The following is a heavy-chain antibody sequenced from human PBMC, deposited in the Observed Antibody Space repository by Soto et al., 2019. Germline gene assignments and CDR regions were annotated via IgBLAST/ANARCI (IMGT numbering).Heavy chain of an antibody. CDR1: SGSFSVYY. CDR2: VNHAGST. D-gene: IGHD4-4*01. Sequence: RSLTCAVYSGSFSVYYWNWIRQSPGKGLEWIGEVNHAGSTNYNPSLKSRVTISVDSSKNQFSLKLSSVTAADTAVYFCARDSTRRGACDIWGQGTMVT. CDR3: ARDSTRRGACDI. J-gene: IGHJ3*02. V-gene: IGHV4-34*01.